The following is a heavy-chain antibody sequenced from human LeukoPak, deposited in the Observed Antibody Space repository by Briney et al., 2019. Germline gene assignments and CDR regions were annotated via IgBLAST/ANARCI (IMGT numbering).Heavy chain of an antibody. Sequence: GGSLRLSCAASGFTFTNAWMNWVRQAPGKGLEWVCRIKSKTDGGTTDYAAPVKGRFTISRDDSKNTVYLQVNSLKTEDTAVYYCITRYSWGQGTLVTVSS. CDR1: GFTFTNAW. J-gene: IGHJ4*02. CDR3: ITRYS. V-gene: IGHV3-15*01. CDR2: IKSKTDGGTT.